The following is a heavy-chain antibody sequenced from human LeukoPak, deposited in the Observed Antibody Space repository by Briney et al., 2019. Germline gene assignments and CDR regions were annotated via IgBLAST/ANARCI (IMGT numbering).Heavy chain of an antibody. CDR1: GFTVSSNS. CDR2: IYSGGNT. CDR3: AKDRYIVVVPAAMRYNWFDP. Sequence: PGGSLRLSCTVSGFTVSSNSMSWVRQAPGKGLEWVSFIYSGGNTHYSDSVKGRFTISRDNSKNTLYLQMNSLRAEDTAVYYCAKDRYIVVVPAAMRYNWFDPWGQGTLVTVSS. D-gene: IGHD2-2*01. J-gene: IGHJ5*02. V-gene: IGHV3-53*01.